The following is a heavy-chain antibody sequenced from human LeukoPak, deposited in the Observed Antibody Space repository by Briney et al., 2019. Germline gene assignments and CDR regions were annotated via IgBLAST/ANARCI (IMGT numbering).Heavy chain of an antibody. CDR3: ARDVVTSLNIVKYYYYGMDV. D-gene: IGHD3-16*02. CDR1: GFTFSSYS. V-gene: IGHV3-21*01. J-gene: IGHJ6*02. Sequence: GGSLRLSCAASGFTFSSYSMNWVRQAPGKGLEWVSSISSSSSYIYYADSVKGRFTISRDNAKNSLYLQMNSLRAEDTAVYYCARDVVTSLNIVKYYYYGMDVWGQGTTVTVSS. CDR2: ISSSSSYI.